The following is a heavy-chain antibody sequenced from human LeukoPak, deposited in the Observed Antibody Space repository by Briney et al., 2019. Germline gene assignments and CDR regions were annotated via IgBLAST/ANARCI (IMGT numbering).Heavy chain of an antibody. CDR1: GGTFSSYA. D-gene: IGHD6-19*01. Sequence: ASVKVSCKASGGTFSSYAISWVRQAPGQGLEWMGGIIPIFGTANYAQKFQGRVTITTDESTSTAYMELSSLRSEGTAVYYCASGSSGWNYYYYYMDVWGKGTTVTVSS. J-gene: IGHJ6*03. V-gene: IGHV1-69*05. CDR3: ASGSSGWNYYYYYMDV. CDR2: IIPIFGTA.